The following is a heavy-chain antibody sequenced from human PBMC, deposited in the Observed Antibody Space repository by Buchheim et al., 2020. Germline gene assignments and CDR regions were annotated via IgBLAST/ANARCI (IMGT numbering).Heavy chain of an antibody. CDR2: INHSGST. Sequence: QVQLQQWGAGLSKPSETLSLTCAVYGGSFSGYYWSWIRQPPGKGLEWIGEINHSGSTNYNPSLKSRVTISVDTSKNQFSLKLSSVTAADTAVYYCARGGYYDSSGYYLDYYYYGMDVWGQGTT. J-gene: IGHJ6*02. D-gene: IGHD3-22*01. V-gene: IGHV4-34*01. CDR1: GGSFSGYY. CDR3: ARGGYYDSSGYYLDYYYYGMDV.